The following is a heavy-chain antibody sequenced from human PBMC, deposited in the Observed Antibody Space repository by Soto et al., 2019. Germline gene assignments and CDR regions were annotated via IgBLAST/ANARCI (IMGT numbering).Heavy chain of an antibody. V-gene: IGHV5-51*01. CDR1: GYSFTSYW. Sequence: HGESLKISCKGSGYSFTSYWIGWVRQMPGKGLEWMGIIYPGDSDTRYSPSFQGQVTISADKSISTAYLQWSSLKASDTAMYYCARKAAGTTNYYYYYGMDVWGQGTTVTVSS. J-gene: IGHJ6*02. D-gene: IGHD1-1*01. CDR3: ARKAAGTTNYYYYYGMDV. CDR2: IYPGDSDT.